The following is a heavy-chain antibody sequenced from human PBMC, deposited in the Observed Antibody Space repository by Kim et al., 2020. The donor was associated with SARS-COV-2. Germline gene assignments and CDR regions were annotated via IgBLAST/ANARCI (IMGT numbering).Heavy chain of an antibody. D-gene: IGHD1-26*01. J-gene: IGHJ3*02. CDR3: ARPRTPGRTLGPFDI. V-gene: IGHV4-61*07. Sequence: PSFSSRVTISIDTSKNQFSLKLSSVTAADTAVYYCARPRTPGRTLGPFDIWGQGTLVTVSS.